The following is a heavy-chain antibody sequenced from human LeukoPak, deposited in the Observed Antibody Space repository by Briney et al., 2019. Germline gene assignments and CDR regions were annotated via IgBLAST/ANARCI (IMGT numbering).Heavy chain of an antibody. Sequence: GASVKVSCKASGYTFTSYAMNWVRQAPGQGLEWMGWINTNTGTPTYAQGFTGRFVFSLDTSVSTAYLQISSLKAEDTAVYYCARFRAGVGEPYGDYWGEGTLVPVSS. CDR2: INTNTGTP. V-gene: IGHV7-4-1*02. J-gene: IGHJ4*02. D-gene: IGHD3-10*01. CDR3: ARFRAGVGEPYGDY. CDR1: GYTFTSYA.